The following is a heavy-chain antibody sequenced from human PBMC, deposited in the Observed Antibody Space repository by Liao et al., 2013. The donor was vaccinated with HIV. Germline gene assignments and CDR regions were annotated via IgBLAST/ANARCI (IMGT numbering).Heavy chain of an antibody. V-gene: IGHV4-61*05. CDR2: VYYSGST. Sequence: QLRLQQSGPGLVKPSETLSLTCTVSGGSISSSSNYWGWIRQPPGKGLEWIGHVYYSGSTNYNPSLKSRVTISVDTSKTHFSLKLKSVTAADTAVYYCARVLNWENYYYYYMDVWGKGTTVTVSS. CDR3: ARVLNWENYYYYYMDV. D-gene: IGHD7-27*01. CDR1: GGSISSSSNY. J-gene: IGHJ6*03.